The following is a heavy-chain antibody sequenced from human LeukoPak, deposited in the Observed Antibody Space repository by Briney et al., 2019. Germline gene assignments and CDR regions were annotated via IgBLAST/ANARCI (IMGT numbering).Heavy chain of an antibody. J-gene: IGHJ4*02. CDR2: ISYDGSNK. V-gene: IGHV3-30-3*01. Sequence: GGSLRLSCAASGFTFSSYAMHWVRQAPGKGLEWVAVISYDGSNKCYADSVKGRFTISRDNSKNTLYLQMNSLRAEDTAVYYCARSGVAAGYDSSGYFDYWGQGTLVTVSS. D-gene: IGHD3-22*01. CDR3: ARSGVAAGYDSSGYFDY. CDR1: GFTFSSYA.